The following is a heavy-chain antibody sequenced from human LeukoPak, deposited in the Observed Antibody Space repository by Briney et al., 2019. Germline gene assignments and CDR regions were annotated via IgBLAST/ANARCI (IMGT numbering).Heavy chain of an antibody. CDR1: KFSFSSYW. Sequence: PGGSLRLSCAASKFSFSSYWMHWVRQAPGKGLVWVSRINSDGSRTNYADSVKGRFTISRDNAKNTLYLQMNSLKTEDTAVYYCTTRGGSFSIFDYWGQGTLVTVSS. D-gene: IGHD1-26*01. CDR3: TTRGGSFSIFDY. J-gene: IGHJ4*02. CDR2: INSDGSRT. V-gene: IGHV3-74*01.